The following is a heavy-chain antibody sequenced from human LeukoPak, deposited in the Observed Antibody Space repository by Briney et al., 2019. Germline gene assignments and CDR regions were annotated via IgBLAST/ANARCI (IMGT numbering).Heavy chain of an antibody. CDR3: ARGMKLRNYYYYYYYMDV. V-gene: IGHV3-11*01. Sequence: GGSLRLSCAASGFTFSDYYMSWIRQAPGKGLEWVSYISSTGTTIYYADSLKGRFTISRDNTKNSLYLQMNSLRAEDTAVYHCARGMKLRNYYYYYYYMDVWGKGTTVTVSS. J-gene: IGHJ6*03. CDR1: GFTFSDYY. CDR2: ISSTGTTI. D-gene: IGHD1-7*01.